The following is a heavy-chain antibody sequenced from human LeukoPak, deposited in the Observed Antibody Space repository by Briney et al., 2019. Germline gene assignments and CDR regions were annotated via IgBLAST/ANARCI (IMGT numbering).Heavy chain of an antibody. CDR3: ARGVRPMKVAAKYYFDY. Sequence: SETLSLTCAVYGGSFSGYYWSWIRQPPGKGLEWIGEINHSGSTNYNPSLKSRVTISVDTSKNQFSLKLSSVTAADTAVYYCARGVRPMKVAAKYYFDYWGQGTLVTVSS. V-gene: IGHV4-34*01. D-gene: IGHD2-15*01. J-gene: IGHJ4*02. CDR1: GGSFSGYY. CDR2: INHSGST.